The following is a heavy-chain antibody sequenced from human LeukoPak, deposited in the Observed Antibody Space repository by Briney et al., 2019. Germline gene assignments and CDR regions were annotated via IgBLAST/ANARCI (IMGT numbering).Heavy chain of an antibody. J-gene: IGHJ4*02. Sequence: NTGGSLRLSCAASGFTFSSNAMCWVRQAPGKGLEWVSLISGTGGTTYYADSVKGRFTISRDNAKNSLYLQMNSLRAEDTAVYYCASAVGATTRNYWGQGTLVTVS. D-gene: IGHD1-26*01. CDR1: GFTFSSNA. CDR3: ASAVGATTRNY. V-gene: IGHV3-21*01. CDR2: ISGTGGTT.